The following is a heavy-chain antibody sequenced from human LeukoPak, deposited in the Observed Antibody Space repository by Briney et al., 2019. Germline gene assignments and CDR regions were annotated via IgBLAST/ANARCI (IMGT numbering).Heavy chain of an antibody. J-gene: IGHJ4*02. D-gene: IGHD3-22*01. CDR3: ARHLATPFYDSSGYWYYFDY. V-gene: IGHV4-34*01. Sequence: PSETLSLTCAVYGGSFSGYYWSWIRQPPGKGLEWIGEINHSGSTNYNPSLKSRVTISVDTSKNQFSLKLSSVTAADTAVYYCARHLATPFYDSSGYWYYFDYWGQGTLVTVSS. CDR1: GGSFSGYY. CDR2: INHSGST.